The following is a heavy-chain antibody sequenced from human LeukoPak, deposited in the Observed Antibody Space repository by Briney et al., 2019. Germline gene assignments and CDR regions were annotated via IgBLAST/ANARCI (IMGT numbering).Heavy chain of an antibody. Sequence: SETLSVTYMGSLGANSRYQWSWIRKRPRKGLERFGYIYYSGSTTYNPSLKSRVTISVDTSKNQFSLKLSSVTAADTAVYYCAGYYDSSVYWALKYWGQGTLVTVSS. J-gene: IGHJ4*02. D-gene: IGHD3-22*01. V-gene: IGHV4-59*01. CDR2: IYYSGST. CDR3: AGYYDSSVYWALKY. CDR1: LGANSRYQ.